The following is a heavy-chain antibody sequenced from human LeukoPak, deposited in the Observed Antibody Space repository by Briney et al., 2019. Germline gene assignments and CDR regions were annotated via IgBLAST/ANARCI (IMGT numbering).Heavy chain of an antibody. V-gene: IGHV4-59*01. CDR1: GGSISSYY. D-gene: IGHD3-16*01. Sequence: SETLSLTCTVSGGSISSYYWSWIRQPPGKGLEWIGYIYYSGSTNYNPSLKSRVTISVDTSKNQFSLKLSSVTAADTAVYYCAGVGARFTVDYFDYWGQGTLVTVSS. CDR2: IYYSGST. J-gene: IGHJ4*02. CDR3: AGVGARFTVDYFDY.